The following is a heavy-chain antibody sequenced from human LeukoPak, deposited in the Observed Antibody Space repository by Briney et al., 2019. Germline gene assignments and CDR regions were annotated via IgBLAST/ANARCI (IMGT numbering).Heavy chain of an antibody. CDR3: ARVAVTPILYYYYYYMDV. Sequence: PGGSLRLSCAASGFTFSSYWMSWVRQAPGKGLEWAANIKQDGSEKYYVDSVKGRFTISRDNAKNSLYLQMNSLRAEDTAVYYCARVAVTPILYYYYYYMDVWGKGTTVTVSS. CDR1: GFTFSSYW. V-gene: IGHV3-7*01. J-gene: IGHJ6*03. CDR2: IKQDGSEK. D-gene: IGHD2-21*02.